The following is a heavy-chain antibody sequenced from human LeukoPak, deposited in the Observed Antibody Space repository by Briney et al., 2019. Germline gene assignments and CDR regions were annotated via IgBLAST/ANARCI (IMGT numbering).Heavy chain of an antibody. CDR1: GFTFSSYS. CDR3: ARHDPLDTFY. V-gene: IGHV3-21*01. J-gene: IGHJ4*02. CDR2: ISSSSSYI. D-gene: IGHD5-18*01. Sequence: GGSLRLSCAASGFTFSSYSMNWVRQAPWKGLEWVSSISSSSSYICYADSVKGRFTISRDNAKNSLYLQMNSLRAEDTAVYYCARHDPLDTFYWGQGTLITVSS.